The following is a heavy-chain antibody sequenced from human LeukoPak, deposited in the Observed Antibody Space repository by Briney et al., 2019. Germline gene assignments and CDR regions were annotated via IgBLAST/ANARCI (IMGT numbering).Heavy chain of an antibody. J-gene: IGHJ6*02. Sequence: ASVKVPCKASGYTFTGYYMHWVRQAPGQGLEWMGWINPNSGGTNYAQKFQGWVTMTRDTSISTAYMELSRLRSDDTAVYYCARGSSGPYYYYYGMDVWGQGTTVTVSS. CDR2: INPNSGGT. D-gene: IGHD6-19*01. CDR1: GYTFTGYY. V-gene: IGHV1-2*04. CDR3: ARGSSGPYYYYYGMDV.